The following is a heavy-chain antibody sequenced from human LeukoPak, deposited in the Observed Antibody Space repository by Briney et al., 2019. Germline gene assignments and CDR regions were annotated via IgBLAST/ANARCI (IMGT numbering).Heavy chain of an antibody. CDR3: AARLLTGYYMSSGFNI. CDR2: ISSTSSTI. CDR1: GFTFSSYG. D-gene: IGHD3-9*01. J-gene: IGHJ3*02. Sequence: GGTLRLSCAASGFTFSSYGMSWVRQAPGKGLEWVSYISSTSSTIYYADSVKGRFTISRDNAKNSLYLQMNSLRAEDTAVYYCAARLLTGYYMSSGFNIWGQGTMVTVSS. V-gene: IGHV3-48*01.